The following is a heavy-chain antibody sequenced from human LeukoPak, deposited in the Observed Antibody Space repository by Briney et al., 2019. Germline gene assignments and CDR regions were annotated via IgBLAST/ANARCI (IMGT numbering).Heavy chain of an antibody. Sequence: AETLSLTCTVSGYSISSGYYWGWIRQPPVKGLEWIGSIYHSGSTYYNPSLKSRVTISVDTSKNQFSLKLSSVTAADTAVYYCARFDYGGNQGWFDPWGQGTLVTVSS. J-gene: IGHJ5*02. D-gene: IGHD4-23*01. V-gene: IGHV4-38-2*02. CDR3: ARFDYGGNQGWFDP. CDR2: IYHSGST. CDR1: GYSISSGYY.